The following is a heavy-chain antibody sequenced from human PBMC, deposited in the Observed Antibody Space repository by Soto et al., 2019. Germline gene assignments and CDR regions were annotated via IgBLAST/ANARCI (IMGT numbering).Heavy chain of an antibody. CDR2: INHSGST. Sequence: PSETLSLTCAVYGGSFSGYYWSWIRQPPGRGLEWIGEINHSGSTNYNPSLKSRVTISVDTSKNQFSLKLSSVTAADTAVYYCARGLRYYYGSGSSFLDYWGQGTLVTVSS. D-gene: IGHD3-10*01. J-gene: IGHJ4*02. V-gene: IGHV4-34*01. CDR1: GGSFSGYY. CDR3: ARGLRYYYGSGSSFLDY.